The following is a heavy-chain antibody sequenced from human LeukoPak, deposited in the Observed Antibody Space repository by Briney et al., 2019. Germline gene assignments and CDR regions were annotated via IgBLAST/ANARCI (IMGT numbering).Heavy chain of an antibody. V-gene: IGHV1-69*05. D-gene: IGHD5-24*01. Sequence: SVKVSCKASGGTFSSYAISWVRQAPGQGLEWMGGIIPIFGTANYAQKFQGRVTITTDESTSTAYMELSCLRSEDTALYYCARSLTDGSTKYSLLDYWGQGTLVTVSS. J-gene: IGHJ4*02. CDR3: ARSLTDGSTKYSLLDY. CDR2: IIPIFGTA. CDR1: GGTFSSYA.